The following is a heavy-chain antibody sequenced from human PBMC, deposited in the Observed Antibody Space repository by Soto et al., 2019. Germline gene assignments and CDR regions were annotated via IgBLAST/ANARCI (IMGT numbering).Heavy chain of an antibody. CDR2: ISAYNGNT. J-gene: IGHJ6*02. Sequence: QIQLVQSGPEVQQPGASVKVSCKASGYSFTSYGISWVRQAPGQGLEWVGWISAYNGNTNYAQNLQGRVTMTTDTSTNTADRERMRLRSDDTAVYDCAIDPPITGIRRGTPHVQVWGQGTTVTVSS. CDR1: GYSFTSYG. V-gene: IGHV1-18*04. D-gene: IGHD1-20*01. CDR3: AIDPPITGIRRGTPHVQV.